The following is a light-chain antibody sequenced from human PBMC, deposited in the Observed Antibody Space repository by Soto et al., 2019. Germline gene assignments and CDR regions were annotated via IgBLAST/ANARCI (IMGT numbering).Light chain of an antibody. CDR3: SSYAGSNNLV. CDR1: SSDVGGYNY. CDR2: EVS. Sequence: QSALTQPPSASGSPGQSVTISCTGSSSDVGGYNYVSWYQQLPGKAPKLMIYEVSKRPSGVPDRFSGSKSGNTASLTVSGHHAEDEADYYCSSYAGSNNLVFGGGTKLTVL. V-gene: IGLV2-8*01. J-gene: IGLJ2*01.